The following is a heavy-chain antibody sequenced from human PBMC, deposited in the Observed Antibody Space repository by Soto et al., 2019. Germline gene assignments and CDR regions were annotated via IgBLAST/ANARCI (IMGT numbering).Heavy chain of an antibody. J-gene: IGHJ6*02. CDR1: GASIRGYY. D-gene: IGHD6-13*01. Sequence: PSQPLSLACTVAGASIRGYYWSCVREPPGNVREWIGYIYYSVSTNYNPSLKSRVTISVDTSKNQFSLKLSSVTAADTAVYYCARGTRKGGWQQLSRYYYHGMDVWGQGTTVTVSS. V-gene: IGHV4-59*01. CDR2: IYYSVST. CDR3: ARGTRKGGWQQLSRYYYHGMDV.